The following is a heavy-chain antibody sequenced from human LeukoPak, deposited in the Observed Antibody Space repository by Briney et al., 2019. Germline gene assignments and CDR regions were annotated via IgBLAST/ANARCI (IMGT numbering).Heavy chain of an antibody. CDR2: ISGSGGST. D-gene: IGHD4-17*01. CDR3: AKRDYGDYGIDY. V-gene: IGHV3-23*01. CDR1: GFTFSSYA. J-gene: IGHJ4*02. Sequence: GGSLRLSCAASGFTFSSYAMSWVRPAPGKGLEWVSAISGSGGSTYYADSVKGRFTISRDNSKNTLYLQMNSLRAGDTAVYYCAKRDYGDYGIDYWGQGTLVTVSS.